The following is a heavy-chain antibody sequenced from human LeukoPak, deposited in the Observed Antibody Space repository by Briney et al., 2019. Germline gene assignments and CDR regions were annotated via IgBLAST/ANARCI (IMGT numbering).Heavy chain of an antibody. CDR2: IYYSGST. J-gene: IGHJ4*02. CDR1: VGSIRSSRYH. V-gene: IGHV4-39*01. CDR3: ARLAWYYFDY. Sequence: SETLSLTLTVSVGSIRSSRYHGGGIRQPPGRGGGGIWSIYYSGSTYYNPSLKSRVTISVDTSKNQFSLKLSSVTAADTAVYYCARLAWYYFDYWGQGTLVTVSS. D-gene: IGHD3/OR15-3a*01.